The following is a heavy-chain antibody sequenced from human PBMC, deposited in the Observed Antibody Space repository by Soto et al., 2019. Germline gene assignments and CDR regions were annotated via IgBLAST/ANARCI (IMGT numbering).Heavy chain of an antibody. CDR2: IIPILGIA. D-gene: IGHD2-2*01. CDR3: AREGSTYCSSTSCQIDY. CDR1: GGTFSSYT. J-gene: IGHJ4*02. Sequence: QVQLVQSGAEVKKPGSSVKVSCKASGGTFSSYTISWVRQAPGQGLEWMGRIIPILGIANYAQKFQGRVTITADKSTSTAYMELSSLRSEDTAVYYCAREGSTYCSSTSCQIDYWGQGTLVTVSS. V-gene: IGHV1-69*08.